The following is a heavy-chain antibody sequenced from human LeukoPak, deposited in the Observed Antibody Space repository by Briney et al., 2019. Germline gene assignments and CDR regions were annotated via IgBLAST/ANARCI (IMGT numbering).Heavy chain of an antibody. CDR2: ISGRGDIT. Sequence: TGGSLRLSCAASGFTFSSYAMNWVRQAPGKGLEWVSAISGRGDITYYIDSVKGRFTISRDTSRSTLYLQMSSLRAEDTAVYYCTKDLAFCGGDCYSGADNWGQGALVTVSS. V-gene: IGHV3-23*01. CDR3: TKDLAFCGGDCYSGADN. J-gene: IGHJ4*02. D-gene: IGHD2-21*01. CDR1: GFTFSSYA.